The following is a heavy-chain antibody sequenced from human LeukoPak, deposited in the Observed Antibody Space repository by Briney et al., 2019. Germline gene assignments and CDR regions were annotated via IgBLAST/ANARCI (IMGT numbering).Heavy chain of an antibody. CDR1: GFTFSSYA. D-gene: IGHD2-15*01. CDR2: ISGSGGST. V-gene: IGHV3-23*01. Sequence: GGSLRLSCAASGFTFSSYAMSWVRQAPGKGLEWISAISGSGGSTYYADSVKGRFTISRDNSKNTLHLQMNSLRAEDTAVYYCARRMVDRLIVVVVAATIDYWGQGTLVTVFS. CDR3: ARRMVDRLIVVVVAATIDY. J-gene: IGHJ4*02.